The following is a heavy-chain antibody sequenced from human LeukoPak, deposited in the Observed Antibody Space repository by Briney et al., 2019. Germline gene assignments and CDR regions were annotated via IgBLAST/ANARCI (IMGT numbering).Heavy chain of an antibody. CDR1: GGSISSRSSY. V-gene: IGHV4-39*07. Sequence: SETLSLTCTVSGGSISSRSSYWGWIRQPPGKGLEWIGSISYSGTTYYNPSLKSRVTISVDTSKNQFSLKLSSVTAADTAVYYCARASYYMDVWGKGTTVTVSS. CDR2: ISYSGTT. J-gene: IGHJ6*03. CDR3: ARASYYMDV.